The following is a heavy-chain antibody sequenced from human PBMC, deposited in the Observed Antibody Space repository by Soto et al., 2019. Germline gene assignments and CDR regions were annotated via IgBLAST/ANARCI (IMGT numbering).Heavy chain of an antibody. J-gene: IGHJ4*02. Sequence: SETLSLTCTVSGGSINGFYWSWLRQPPGKGLEWIGSIYYSGSTYNNPSLKSRVTISVDTSKNQFSLKLSSVTAADTAVYYCARHRGTISLTDYWGQGTLVTVSS. D-gene: IGHD3-9*01. CDR1: GGSINGFY. CDR2: IYYSGST. V-gene: IGHV4-59*05. CDR3: ARHRGTISLTDY.